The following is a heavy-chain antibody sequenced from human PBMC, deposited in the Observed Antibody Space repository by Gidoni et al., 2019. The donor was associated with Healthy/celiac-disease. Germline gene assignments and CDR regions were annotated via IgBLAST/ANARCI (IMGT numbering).Heavy chain of an antibody. CDR1: GGPISSGGYY. V-gene: IGHV4-31*03. CDR2: IYYSGST. J-gene: IGHJ4*02. Sequence: QVQLQESGPGLVKPSQTLSLTCTVSGGPISSGGYYWSWIRQHPGKGLEWIGYIYYSGSTYYNPSLKSRVTISVDTSKNQFSLKLSSVTAADTAVYYCAGVSPKLSRYCSGGSCYDYWGQGTLVTVSS. D-gene: IGHD2-15*01. CDR3: AGVSPKLSRYCSGGSCYDY.